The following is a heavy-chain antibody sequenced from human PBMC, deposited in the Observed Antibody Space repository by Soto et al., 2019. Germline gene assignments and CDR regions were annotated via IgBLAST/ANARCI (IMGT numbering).Heavy chain of an antibody. CDR2: ITGGADGT. CDR3: ARAWKQPWGGMDV. J-gene: IGHJ6*02. Sequence: GGSLRLSCAASGFTFSTYAMSWVRQAPGKGLEWVSTITGGADGTYYADSVKVRFTISRDNSKNTLYLQMNSLRAEDTAVYYCARAWKQPWGGMDVWGPGTTVTVSS. D-gene: IGHD6-13*01. CDR1: GFTFSTYA. V-gene: IGHV3-23*01.